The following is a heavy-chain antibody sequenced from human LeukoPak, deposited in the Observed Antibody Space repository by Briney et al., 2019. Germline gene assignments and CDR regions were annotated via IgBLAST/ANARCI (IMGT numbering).Heavy chain of an antibody. CDR2: IKTETAGGAT. CDR1: GFTFSNAW. V-gene: IGHV3-15*01. J-gene: IGHJ3*02. CDR3: TTNDAFDI. Sequence: KPGGSLRLSCAASGFTFSNAWMNWVRQAPGKGLEWVGRIKTETAGGATDYAAPVKGRFAISRDDSKNTVYLQMNSLKSEDSAVYYCTTNDAFDIWGQGTMVTVSS.